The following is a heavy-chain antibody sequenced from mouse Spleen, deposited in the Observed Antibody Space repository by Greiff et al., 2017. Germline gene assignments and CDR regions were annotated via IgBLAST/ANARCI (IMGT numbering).Heavy chain of an antibody. D-gene: IGHD2-3*01. CDR2: IDPETGGT. J-gene: IGHJ4*01. CDR1: GYTFTDYE. CDR3: TRTHGYYPSYAMDY. V-gene: IGHV1-15*01. Sequence: VQLQQSGAELVRPGASVTLSCKASGYTFTDYEMHWVKQTPVHGLEWIGAIDPETGGTAYNQKFKGKAILTADKSSSTAYMELRSLTSEDSAVYYCTRTHGYYPSYAMDYWGQGTSVTVSS.